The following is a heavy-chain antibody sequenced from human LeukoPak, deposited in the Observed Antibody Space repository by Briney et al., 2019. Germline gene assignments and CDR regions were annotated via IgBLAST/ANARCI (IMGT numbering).Heavy chain of an antibody. D-gene: IGHD3-22*01. CDR2: IYYSGST. J-gene: IGHJ6*03. V-gene: IGHV4-59*12. CDR1: GGSISSYY. Sequence: SETLSLTCTVSGGSISSYYWSWIRQPPGKGLEWIGYIYYSGSTSYNPSLKSRVTISVDTSKNQFSLKLSSVTAADTAVYYCTRAASSGPLFTYHMDVWGKGTTVTVSS. CDR3: TRAASSGPLFTYHMDV.